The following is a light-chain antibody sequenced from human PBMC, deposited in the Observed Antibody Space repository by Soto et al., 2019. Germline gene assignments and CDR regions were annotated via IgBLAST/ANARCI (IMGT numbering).Light chain of an antibody. CDR3: QKYNRVPWT. J-gene: IGKJ1*01. Sequence: DIQMTQSPLSLSASVGDRVTITCRASQGIRNYLAWYQQKPGKVTKLLMYATSTLQSGVPSRFSGSGSGTDFPLTISSLQPYDVATYYWQKYNRVPWTFGQGTKVEIK. V-gene: IGKV1-27*01. CDR2: ATS. CDR1: QGIRNY.